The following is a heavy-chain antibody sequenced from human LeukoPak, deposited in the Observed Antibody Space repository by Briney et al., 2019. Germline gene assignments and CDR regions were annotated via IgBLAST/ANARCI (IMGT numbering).Heavy chain of an antibody. V-gene: IGHV3-21*01. CDR3: ARRYDILTDSGYDTFDI. J-gene: IGHJ3*02. Sequence: PGGSLRLSCAASGFTFSSSAMNWVRQAPGKGLEWVSSITSRSSYIYYAESVKGRFTISRDNAKNSLYLQMNSLRADDTAVYYCARRYDILTDSGYDTFDIWGQGTMVTVSS. CDR2: ITSRSSYI. CDR1: GFTFSSSA. D-gene: IGHD3-9*01.